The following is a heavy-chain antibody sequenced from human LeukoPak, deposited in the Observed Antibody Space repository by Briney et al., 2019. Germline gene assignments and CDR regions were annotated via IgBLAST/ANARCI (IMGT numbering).Heavy chain of an antibody. CDR1: GFTFSSYS. D-gene: IGHD6-19*01. Sequence: GGSLRLSCAASGFTFSSYSMNWVRQAPGKGLEWVSYISSSSRTIYYADSMKGRFTISRDNAKNSLYLQMNSLRAEDTAVYYCVRGSGWYYFDYWGQGTLVTVSS. CDR3: VRGSGWYYFDY. V-gene: IGHV3-48*01. CDR2: ISSSSRTI. J-gene: IGHJ4*02.